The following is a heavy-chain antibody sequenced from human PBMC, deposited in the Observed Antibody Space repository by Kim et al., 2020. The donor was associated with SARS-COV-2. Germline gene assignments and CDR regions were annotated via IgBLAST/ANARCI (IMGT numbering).Heavy chain of an antibody. D-gene: IGHD4-17*01. V-gene: IGHV4-59*01. CDR2: IYYSGST. J-gene: IGHJ6*02. CDR3: ARADYGEYYYYYYGMDV. CDR1: GGSISSYY. Sequence: SETLSLTCTVSGGSISSYYWSWIRQPPGKGLEWIGYIYYSGSTNYNPSLKSRVTISVDTSKNQFSLKLSSVTAADTAVYYCARADYGEYYYYYYGMDVWGQGTTVTVSS.